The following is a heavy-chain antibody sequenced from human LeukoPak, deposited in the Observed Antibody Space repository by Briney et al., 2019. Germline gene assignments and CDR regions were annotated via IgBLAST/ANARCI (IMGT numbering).Heavy chain of an antibody. V-gene: IGHV4-38-2*02. CDR1: GYAISSGYY. J-gene: IGHJ4*02. CDR2: IYHSGST. D-gene: IGHD6-19*01. Sequence: SETLSLTCTVSGYAISSGYYWWGWIRQPPGKGLEWIGSIYHSGSTYYDPSLKSRVTISVETSKNQISLKLTSVTAADTAVYFCARNLYISGPSDYWGQGTLVTVSS. CDR3: ARNLYISGPSDY.